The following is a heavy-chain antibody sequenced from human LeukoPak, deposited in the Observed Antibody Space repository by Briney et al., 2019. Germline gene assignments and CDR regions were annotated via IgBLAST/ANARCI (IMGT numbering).Heavy chain of an antibody. V-gene: IGHV4-59*01. CDR2: IYYSGST. CDR3: ARGVWFGEPEEYFDY. D-gene: IGHD3-10*01. J-gene: IGHJ4*02. Sequence: SETLSLTCTVSGGSISSYYWSWIRQPPGKGLEWIGYIYYSGSTNYNPSPKSRVTISVDTSKNQFSLKLSSVTAADTAVYYCARGVWFGEPEEYFDYWGQGTLVTVSS. CDR1: GGSISSYY.